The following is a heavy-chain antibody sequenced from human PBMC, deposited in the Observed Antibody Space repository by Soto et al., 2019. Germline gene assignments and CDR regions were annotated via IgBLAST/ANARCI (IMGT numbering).Heavy chain of an antibody. CDR1: GGTFSSYA. CDR2: IIPIFGTA. V-gene: IGHV1-69*13. Sequence: GASVKVSCKASGGTFSSYAISWVRQAPGQGLEWMGGIIPIFGTANYAQKFQGRVTITADESTSTAYMELSSLRSEDTAVYYCAKKGSSHTNYYDSSGYYLVWGQGTLVTVSS. CDR3: AKKGSSHTNYYDSSGYYLV. D-gene: IGHD3-22*01. J-gene: IGHJ4*02.